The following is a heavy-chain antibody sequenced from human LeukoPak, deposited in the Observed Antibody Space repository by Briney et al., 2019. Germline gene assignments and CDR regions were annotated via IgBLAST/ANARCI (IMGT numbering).Heavy chain of an antibody. CDR2: IYYSGST. Sequence: KASETLSLTCTVSGGSISSSNSYWGWIRQPPGKGLEWIGSIYYSGSTYYNPSLKSRVTISADASKMQFSLKLSSVTAADTAVYSCARQWDYSDSSGRALSYFDFWGQGTLVTVAS. V-gene: IGHV4-39*01. CDR1: GGSISSSNSY. D-gene: IGHD3-22*01. J-gene: IGHJ4*02. CDR3: ARQWDYSDSSGRALSYFDF.